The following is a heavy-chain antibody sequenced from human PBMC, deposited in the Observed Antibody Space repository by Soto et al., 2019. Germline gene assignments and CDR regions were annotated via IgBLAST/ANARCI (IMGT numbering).Heavy chain of an antibody. Sequence: GCLLPACAASGSTFSSYAMHWVRQAPGKGLEWVAVISYDGSNKYYADSVKGRFTISRDNSKNTLYLQMNSLRAEDTAVYYCARKYSSSWYVWFDPWGQGTLVTVYS. J-gene: IGHJ5*02. D-gene: IGHD6-13*01. CDR3: ARKYSSSWYVWFDP. V-gene: IGHV3-30-3*01. CDR2: ISYDGSNK. CDR1: GSTFSSYA.